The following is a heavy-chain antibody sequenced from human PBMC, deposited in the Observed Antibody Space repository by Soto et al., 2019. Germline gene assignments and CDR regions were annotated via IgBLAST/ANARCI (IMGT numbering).Heavy chain of an antibody. CDR1: GGTFSSYA. V-gene: IGHV1-69*01. J-gene: IGHJ6*02. CDR2: IIPIFGTA. Sequence: QVQLVQSGAEVKKPGSSVKVSCKASGGTFSSYAISWVRQAPGQGLEWMGGIIPIFGTANYAQKFQGGVTITADESTSTAYMELSSLRSEDTAVYYCASFSDTAMVSDYYYGMDVWGQGTTVTVSS. D-gene: IGHD5-18*01. CDR3: ASFSDTAMVSDYYYGMDV.